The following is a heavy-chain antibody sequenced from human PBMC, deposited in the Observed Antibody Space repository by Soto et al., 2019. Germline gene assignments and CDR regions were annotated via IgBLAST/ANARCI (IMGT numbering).Heavy chain of an antibody. CDR2: IYYSGST. CDR3: ASSSGYYLKALDY. CDR1: GGSVSSGSYY. J-gene: IGHJ4*02. Sequence: QVQLQESGPGLVKPSETLSLTCTVSGGSVSSGSYYWSWIRQPPGKGLEWIGYIYYSGSTNYNPSRKSRVTISVDTSKNQFSLKLSSVTAADTAVYYCASSSGYYLKALDYWGQGTLVTVSS. D-gene: IGHD3-22*01. V-gene: IGHV4-61*01.